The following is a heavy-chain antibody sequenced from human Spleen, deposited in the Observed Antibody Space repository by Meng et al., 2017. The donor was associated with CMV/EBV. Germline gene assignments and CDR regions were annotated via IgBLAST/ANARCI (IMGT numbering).Heavy chain of an antibody. CDR2: IYYSGST. CDR3: ARGGTVVIPLDY. D-gene: IGHD4-23*01. V-gene: IGHV4-31*03. J-gene: IGHJ4*02. CDR1: GGSISSGGYY. Sequence: LRLSCTVSGGSISSGGYYWSWIRQHPGKGLEWIGYIYYSGSTYYNPSLKSRVTISVDTSKNQFSLKLSSVTAADTAVYYCARGGTVVIPLDYWGQGTLVTVSS.